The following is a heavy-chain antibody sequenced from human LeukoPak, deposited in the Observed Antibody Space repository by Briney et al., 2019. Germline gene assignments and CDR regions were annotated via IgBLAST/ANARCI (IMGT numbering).Heavy chain of an antibody. Sequence: KPSETLSLTCTVSGGSISSYYWSWIRQPPGKGLEWIGYIYYSGSTNYNPSLKSRVTISVDTSKNQFSLKLSSVTAADTAVYYCARDRYCSSTSCYMGDAFDIWGQGTMVTVSS. CDR2: IYYSGST. CDR3: ARDRYCSSTSCYMGDAFDI. D-gene: IGHD2-2*02. V-gene: IGHV4-59*12. J-gene: IGHJ3*02. CDR1: GGSISSYY.